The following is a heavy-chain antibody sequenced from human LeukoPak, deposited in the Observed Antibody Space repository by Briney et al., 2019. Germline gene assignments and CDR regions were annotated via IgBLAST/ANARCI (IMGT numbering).Heavy chain of an antibody. Sequence: ASVKVSCKASGYIFTTYPIHWVRQAPGQGLEWMGWISAYNGNTNYAQKLQGRVTMTTDTSTSTAYMELRSLRSDDTAVYYCARDRPYYYDSSGYYQDFDYWGQGTLVTVSS. D-gene: IGHD3-22*01. J-gene: IGHJ4*02. CDR2: ISAYNGNT. CDR1: GYIFTTYP. CDR3: ARDRPYYYDSSGYYQDFDY. V-gene: IGHV1-18*01.